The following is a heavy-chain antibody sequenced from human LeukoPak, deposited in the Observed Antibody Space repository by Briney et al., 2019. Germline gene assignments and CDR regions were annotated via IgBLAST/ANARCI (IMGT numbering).Heavy chain of an antibody. Sequence: GGSLRLSCAASGFTFSNAWMSWVRQAPGKGLEWVGRIKSKTDGGTTDYAAPVKGRFTISRDDSKNTLYLQMNSLKTEDTAVYYCTTDQYDYVWGSYRPNAYYFDYWGQGTLVTVSS. CDR1: GFTFSNAW. J-gene: IGHJ4*02. V-gene: IGHV3-15*01. CDR3: TTDQYDYVWGSYRPNAYYFDY. CDR2: IKSKTDGGTT. D-gene: IGHD3-16*02.